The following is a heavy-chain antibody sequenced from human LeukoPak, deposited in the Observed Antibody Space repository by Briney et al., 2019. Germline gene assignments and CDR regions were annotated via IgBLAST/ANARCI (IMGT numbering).Heavy chain of an antibody. J-gene: IGHJ2*01. D-gene: IGHD4-23*01. V-gene: IGHV3-23*01. Sequence: PGGSLRLSCAASGFPFNNFPMSWVRQAPGKGLEWVSAINPSGGDPYFPDSVRGRFTISRGNSKNTVYLQMDSLRVEDTAVYYCARLRWEITHYWYFDLWDRGALVTVSS. CDR1: GFPFNNFP. CDR3: ARLRWEITHYWYFDL. CDR2: INPSGGDP.